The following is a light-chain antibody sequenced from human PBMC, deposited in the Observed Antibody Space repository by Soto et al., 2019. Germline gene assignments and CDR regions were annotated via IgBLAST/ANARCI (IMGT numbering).Light chain of an antibody. J-gene: IGLJ1*01. CDR2: EVS. Sequence: QSALTQPASVSGSPGQSITISCTGSSSDVGGYKFVSWYQQYPGKTPKLMIYEVSNRPSGVSNRFSGSKSGNTASLTISGLQAEDEAEYYCSSYTGTNNRYVFGTGTKLTVL. CDR1: SSDVGGYKF. CDR3: SSYTGTNNRYV. V-gene: IGLV2-14*01.